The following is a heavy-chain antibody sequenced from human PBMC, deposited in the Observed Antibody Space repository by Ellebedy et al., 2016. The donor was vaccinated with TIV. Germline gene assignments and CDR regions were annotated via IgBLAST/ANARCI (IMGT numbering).Heavy chain of an antibody. J-gene: IGHJ4*02. V-gene: IGHV3-53*01. CDR1: GFTVSSNY. D-gene: IGHD3-10*01. Sequence: GESLKISCAASGFTVSSNYVSWVRQAPGKGLEWISIIYSDGGTYYADSVKGRFTISRDNSKNTVFLQMNSLRAGDTAVYYCASGLYGSGSYHDFDYWGQGTLVTVSS. CDR2: IYSDGGT. CDR3: ASGLYGSGSYHDFDY.